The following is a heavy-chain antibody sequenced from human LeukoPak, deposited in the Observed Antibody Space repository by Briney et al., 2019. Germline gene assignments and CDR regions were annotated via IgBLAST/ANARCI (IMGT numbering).Heavy chain of an antibody. D-gene: IGHD3-10*01. CDR1: GGSIGSFY. CDR2: IYYSGST. J-gene: IGHJ4*02. CDR3: ARASVLLSADY. V-gene: IGHV4-59*01. Sequence: SQTLSLTCTVSGGSIGSFYWTWIRQPPGMGLEWIGYIYYSGSTNYNPSLKSRVTISVDTSKNQFSLKLSSVTAADTAVYYCARASVLLSADYWGQGTLVTVSS.